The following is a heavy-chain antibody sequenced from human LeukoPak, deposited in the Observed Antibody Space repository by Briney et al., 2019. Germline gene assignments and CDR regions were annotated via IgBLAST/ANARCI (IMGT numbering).Heavy chain of an antibody. CDR3: ARDVARSGDLFGWFDP. V-gene: IGHV4-59*11. J-gene: IGHJ5*02. CDR2: VYYSGTT. CDR1: GGSMSSRY. D-gene: IGHD3-10*01. Sequence: SETLSLTCTVSGGSMSSRYWSWIRQPPGKGLEWIGYVYYSGTTNSDPSLKSRVTISVDTSKNQFSLNLRSVTAADTAVYYCARDVARSGDLFGWFDPWGQGTLVIVSS.